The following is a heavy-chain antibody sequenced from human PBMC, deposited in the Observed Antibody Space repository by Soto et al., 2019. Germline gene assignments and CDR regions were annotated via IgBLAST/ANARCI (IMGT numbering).Heavy chain of an antibody. CDR1: GFIFSEYE. J-gene: IGHJ4*02. CDR2: IDKNGRDI. Sequence: PGGSLRLTCEVSGFIFSEYEFNWVRKAPPKGLEWVSYIDKNGRDIYDADSVNGRVTISTDDDKSTLYMEINSLRAEDTAGYYCATKGGGTYEGYYFDSWGQGTPVTVCS. CDR3: ATKGGGTYEGYYFDS. D-gene: IGHD1-26*01. V-gene: IGHV3-48*03.